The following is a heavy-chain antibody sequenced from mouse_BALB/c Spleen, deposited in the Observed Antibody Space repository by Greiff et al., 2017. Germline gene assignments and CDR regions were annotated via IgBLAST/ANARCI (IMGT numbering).Heavy chain of an antibody. J-gene: IGHJ4*01. CDR1: GYTFTSYW. V-gene: IGHV1S127*01. Sequence: VQLQQPGAELVKPGASVKMSCKASGYTFTSYWMHWVKQRPGQGLEWIGVIDPSDSYTSYNQKFKGKATLTVDTSSSTAYMQLSSLTSEDSAVYYCTRSTDSSGDAMDYWGQGTSVTVSS. D-gene: IGHD3-2*01. CDR3: TRSTDSSGDAMDY. CDR2: IDPSDSYT.